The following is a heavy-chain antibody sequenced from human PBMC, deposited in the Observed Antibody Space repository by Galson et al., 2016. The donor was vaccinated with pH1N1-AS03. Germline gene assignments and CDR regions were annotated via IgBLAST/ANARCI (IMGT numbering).Heavy chain of an antibody. J-gene: IGHJ6*02. CDR1: GGSVNGYY. CDR3: GRHLRSSYSMDV. D-gene: IGHD2-15*01. CDR2: IFYIGDT. V-gene: IGHV4-59*08. Sequence: TLSLTCTVSGGSVNGYYWTWIRQPPGKELEWIGQIFYIGDTLYTPSLRGRVTMSVDTSKNQLSLRLSSVTAADTAVYYCGRHLRSSYSMDVWGQGTTVTVSS.